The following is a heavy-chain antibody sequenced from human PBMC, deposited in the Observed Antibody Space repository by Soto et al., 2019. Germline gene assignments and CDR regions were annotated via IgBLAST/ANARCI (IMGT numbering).Heavy chain of an antibody. Sequence: SETLSLTCTVSSDSISSYYWIWIRQSPGKGLEWIGYTDYSGNTNYNPSLKSRVTISGDTSKNQFSLRLSSVTAADTAVYYCARVVGDPLYYLDYSAQGTLVTVS. J-gene: IGHJ4*02. D-gene: IGHD1-26*01. CDR3: ARVVGDPLYYLDY. CDR1: SDSISSYY. V-gene: IGHV4-59*08. CDR2: TDYSGNT.